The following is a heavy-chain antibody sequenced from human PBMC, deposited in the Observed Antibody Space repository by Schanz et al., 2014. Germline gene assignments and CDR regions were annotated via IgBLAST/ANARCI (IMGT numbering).Heavy chain of an antibody. CDR2: MNPNSGNP. Sequence: QVQLVQSGAEVKKPGASVKVSCTASGYTFTSYDINWVRQAPGQGLEWLGWMNPNSGNPGFAQKFRGRVTMTRNTSMSTAYIELHILTSEDTAVYSCARGRTFDYWGQGTLVTVSS. J-gene: IGHJ4*02. CDR3: ARGRTFDY. CDR1: GYTFTSYD. V-gene: IGHV1-8*01.